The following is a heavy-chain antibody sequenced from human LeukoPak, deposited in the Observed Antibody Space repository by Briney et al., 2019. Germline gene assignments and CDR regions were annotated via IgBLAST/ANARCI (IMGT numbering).Heavy chain of an antibody. CDR2: INHSGST. D-gene: IGHD3-3*01. V-gene: IGHV4-34*01. J-gene: IGHJ4*02. Sequence: NPSETLSLTCAVYGGSFSGYYWSWIRQPPGKGLEWIGEINHSGSTNYNPSLKSRVTISVDTSKNQFSLKLSSVTAADTAVYYCARVSQDYDFWSGYYRPFFFSDYWGQGTLVTVSS. CDR3: ARVSQDYDFWSGYYRPFFFSDY. CDR1: GGSFSGYY.